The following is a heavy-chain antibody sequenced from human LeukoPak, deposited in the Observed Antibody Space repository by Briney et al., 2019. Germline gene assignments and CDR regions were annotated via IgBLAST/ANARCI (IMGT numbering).Heavy chain of an antibody. J-gene: IGHJ1*01. CDR2: ISYDGGTK. V-gene: IGHV3-30*18. D-gene: IGHD4-17*01. Sequence: PGGSLRLSCAASGFTLSSYSMNWVRQAPGKGLEWVAVISYDGGTKYYADSVKGRFTISRDNSKSTLFLQMNSLRAEDTAVYYCAKESGIRSYGAYFPHWGQGTLVTVSS. CDR3: AKESGIRSYGAYFPH. CDR1: GFTLSSYS.